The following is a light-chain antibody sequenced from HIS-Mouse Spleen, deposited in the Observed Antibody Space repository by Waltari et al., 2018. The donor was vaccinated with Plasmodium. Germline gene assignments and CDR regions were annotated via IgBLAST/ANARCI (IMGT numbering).Light chain of an antibody. V-gene: IGKV1-5*03. CDR3: QQYNSYSLFT. CDR2: KAS. Sequence: DIQMTQSPSTLSASVGDRVPITCRASQSISSWLAWYQQKPGKAPKLLIYKASSLESGVPSRFSGSGSGTEFTLTISSLQPDDFATYYCQQYNSYSLFTFGPGTKVDIK. J-gene: IGKJ3*01. CDR1: QSISSW.